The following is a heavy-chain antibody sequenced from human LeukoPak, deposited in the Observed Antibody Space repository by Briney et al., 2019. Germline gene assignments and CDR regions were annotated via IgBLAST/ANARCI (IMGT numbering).Heavy chain of an antibody. V-gene: IGHV4-34*01. J-gene: IGHJ5*02. CDR1: GGSFSGYY. CDR3: AREYCTNGVCLRGFDP. Sequence: SETLSLTCAVYGGSFSGYYRSWIRQPPGKGLEWIGEINHSGSTNYNPSLKSRVTISVDTSKNQFSLKLSSVTAADTAVYYCAREYCTNGVCLRGFDPWGQGTLATVSS. CDR2: INHSGST. D-gene: IGHD2-8*01.